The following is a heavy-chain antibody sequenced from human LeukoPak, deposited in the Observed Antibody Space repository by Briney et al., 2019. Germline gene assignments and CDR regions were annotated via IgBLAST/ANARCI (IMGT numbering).Heavy chain of an antibody. J-gene: IGHJ5*02. CDR1: GFTFSSYE. D-gene: IGHD3-10*01. CDR2: ISSSGSTI. V-gene: IGHV3-48*03. Sequence: PGGSLRLSCAASGFTFSSYEMNWVRQAPGKGLEWVSYISSSGSTIYYADSVKGRFTISRDNAKNSLYLQMNSLRAEDTAVYYCARLPGRLWFGELLSNWFDPWGQGTLVTVSS. CDR3: ARLPGRLWFGELLSNWFDP.